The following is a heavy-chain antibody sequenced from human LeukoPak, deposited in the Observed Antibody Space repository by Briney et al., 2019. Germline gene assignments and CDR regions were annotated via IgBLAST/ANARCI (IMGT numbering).Heavy chain of an antibody. CDR3: ARVDDFWSGNGWFDP. Sequence: SETLSLTCTVSGGSISSSSYYWGWIRQPPGKGLEWIGSIHYNGFTYYNPSLKSRVTISVDTSKNQFSLKLSSVTAADTAVYYCARVDDFWSGNGWFDPWGQGTLVTVSS. CDR2: IHYNGFT. V-gene: IGHV4-39*07. J-gene: IGHJ5*02. D-gene: IGHD3-3*01. CDR1: GGSISSSSYY.